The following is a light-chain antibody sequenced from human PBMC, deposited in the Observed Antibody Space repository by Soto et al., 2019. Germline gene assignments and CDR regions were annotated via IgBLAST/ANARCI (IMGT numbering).Light chain of an antibody. Sequence: QSVLTQPASVSGSPGQSITISCTGTSSDVGSYNLVSWYQQHPGKAPKLMIYEGSKRPSGVSNRFSGSKSGNTASLTISGXXXXXXXXXXCCXYAGSSTLIFGGGTKVTVL. V-gene: IGLV2-23*01. CDR3: CXYAGSSTLI. CDR2: EGS. CDR1: SSDVGSYNL. J-gene: IGLJ2*01.